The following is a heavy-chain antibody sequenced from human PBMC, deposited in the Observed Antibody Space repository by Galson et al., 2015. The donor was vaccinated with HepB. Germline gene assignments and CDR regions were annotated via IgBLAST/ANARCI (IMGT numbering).Heavy chain of an antibody. CDR2: IKQDGSEK. CDR1: GFTFSSYW. J-gene: IGHJ4*02. CDR3: ASEGNGAAYDY. Sequence: SLRLSCAASGFTFSSYWMSWVRQAPGKGLEWVANIKQDGSEKYYVDSVKGRFTISRDHAKNSLYLQMNSLRAEDTAVYYCASEGNGAAYDYWGQGPLVTVSS. V-gene: IGHV3-7*03. D-gene: IGHD4-17*01.